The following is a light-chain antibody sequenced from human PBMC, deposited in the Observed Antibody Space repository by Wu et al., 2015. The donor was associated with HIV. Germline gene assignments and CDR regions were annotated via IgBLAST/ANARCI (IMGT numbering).Light chain of an antibody. V-gene: IGKV3-20*01. CDR2: DTS. CDR1: QSVGSSF. J-gene: IGKJ2*03. CDR3: QQYGTSVLYS. Sequence: ENVLTQSPGTLSLSPGERATLSCRASQSVGSSFLAWYQQKPGQAPRLLIYDTSSRATGIPDRFSGSGSGTDFTLTISRLEPEDFAVYYCQQYGTSVLYSFGQGTKLEIK.